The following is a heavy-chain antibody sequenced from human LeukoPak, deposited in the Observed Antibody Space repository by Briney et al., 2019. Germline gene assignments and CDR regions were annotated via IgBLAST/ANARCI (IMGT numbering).Heavy chain of an antibody. CDR3: ARSLGIIRAFDI. J-gene: IGHJ3*02. CDR1: GGSISSSNYY. CDR2: ISYSGST. D-gene: IGHD3-10*01. Sequence: SETLSLTCTVSGGSISSSNYYWGWIRQPPGKGLEWIGGISYSGSTCYNPSLKSRVTISVDASNNQFSLNLRSVADAVTAVYYCARSLGIIRAFDIWGQGTMVTVSS. V-gene: IGHV4-39*01.